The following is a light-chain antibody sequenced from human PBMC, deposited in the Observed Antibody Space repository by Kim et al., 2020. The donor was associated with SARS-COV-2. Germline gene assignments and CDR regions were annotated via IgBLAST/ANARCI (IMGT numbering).Light chain of an antibody. V-gene: IGKV2-28*01. Sequence: PASISCRSSRSLLHSNGYNYLDWYLQKPGQSPQLLIYLGSNRASGVPDRFSGSGSGTDFTLTISRVEAEDVGVYYCMQALQAPLTFGGGTKLEI. J-gene: IGKJ4*01. CDR2: LGS. CDR3: MQALQAPLT. CDR1: RSLLHSNGYNY.